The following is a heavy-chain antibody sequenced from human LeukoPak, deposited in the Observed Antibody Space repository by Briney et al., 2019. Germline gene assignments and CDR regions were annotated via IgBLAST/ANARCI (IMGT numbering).Heavy chain of an antibody. V-gene: IGHV4-39*01. CDR1: RGSITQTNYWT. Sequence: PSGTLSLTCDVSRGSITQTNYWTGARPPPGKGLEWIGIIYYSGSTYYNPSLQSRVTISVDTSKKQFSLKLSSMTYDDRAVYYCATHYYHGGLGWFDPWGQGTLVTVSS. D-gene: IGHD1-26*01. J-gene: IGHJ5*02. CDR2: IYYSGST. CDR3: ATHYYHGGLGWFDP.